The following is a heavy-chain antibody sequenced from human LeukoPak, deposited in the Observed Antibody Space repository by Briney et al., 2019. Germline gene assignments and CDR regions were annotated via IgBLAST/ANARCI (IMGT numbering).Heavy chain of an antibody. V-gene: IGHV1-2*02. Sequence: ASVKVSCKASGYTFTSYDINWVRQATGQGLEWMGWINPNSGGTNYAQKFQGRVTMTRDTSISTAYMELSRLRSDDTAVYYCARDSSSSWYSLYDYMDVWGKGTTVTVSS. CDR1: GYTFTSYD. CDR2: INPNSGGT. J-gene: IGHJ6*03. CDR3: ARDSSSSWYSLYDYMDV. D-gene: IGHD6-13*01.